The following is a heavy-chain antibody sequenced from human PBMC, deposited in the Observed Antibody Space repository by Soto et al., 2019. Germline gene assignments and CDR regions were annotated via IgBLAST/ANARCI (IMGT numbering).Heavy chain of an antibody. CDR1: GGSISSSNW. J-gene: IGHJ6*02. CDR3: ARTGIVVVPDAINYYYGMDV. V-gene: IGHV4-4*02. Sequence: LSLTCAVSGGSISSSNWWSWVRQPPGKGLEWIGEIYHSGSTNYNPSLKSRVTISVDKSKNQFSLKLSSVTAADTAVYYCARTGIVVVPDAINYYYGMDVWGQGTTVTVSS. CDR2: IYHSGST. D-gene: IGHD2-2*02.